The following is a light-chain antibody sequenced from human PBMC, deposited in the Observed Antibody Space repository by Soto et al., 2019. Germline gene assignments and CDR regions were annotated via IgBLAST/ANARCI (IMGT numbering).Light chain of an antibody. J-gene: IGKJ1*01. Sequence: EIVLTQSPGTLSLSPGERATLSCRASQSISSRHLAWYQQKPGQAPRLLIYAASTRATDIPDKFSGSGSGADFTLSISRLEPEDFAVYYCQHYDTSLRTFGPGTKLEI. CDR2: AAS. V-gene: IGKV3-20*01. CDR1: QSISSRH. CDR3: QHYDTSLRT.